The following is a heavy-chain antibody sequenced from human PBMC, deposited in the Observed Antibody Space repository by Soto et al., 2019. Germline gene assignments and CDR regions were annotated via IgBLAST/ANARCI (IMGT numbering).Heavy chain of an antibody. Sequence: ASVKVSCKASGYTFTSYGISWVRQAPGQGLEWMGWISAYNGNTNYAQKLQGRVTMTTDTSTSTAYMELRSLRSDDTAVYYCARVESSRSFTLDYYGMDVWGQGTTVTGSS. CDR1: GYTFTSYG. CDR2: ISAYNGNT. D-gene: IGHD2-2*01. J-gene: IGHJ6*02. CDR3: ARVESSRSFTLDYYGMDV. V-gene: IGHV1-18*04.